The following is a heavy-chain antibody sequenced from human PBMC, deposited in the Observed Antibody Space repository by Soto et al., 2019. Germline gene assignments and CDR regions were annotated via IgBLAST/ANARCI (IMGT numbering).Heavy chain of an antibody. Sequence: GEPLKISCNGSGFTFSDHYMDLVLQAPGKGLEWVGRSGNKRKSYTTEYAASAKGRFIISRDDSKNSLYLQMNSLKTEDTAVYYCAVDMAGTYYGMDVWGQGTTVTVSS. V-gene: IGHV3-72*01. D-gene: IGHD5-12*01. J-gene: IGHJ6*02. CDR3: AVDMAGTYYGMDV. CDR1: GFTFSDHY. CDR2: SGNKRKSYTT.